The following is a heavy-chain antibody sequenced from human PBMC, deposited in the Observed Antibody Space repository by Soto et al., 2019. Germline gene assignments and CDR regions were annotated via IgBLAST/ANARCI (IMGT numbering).Heavy chain of an antibody. CDR3: ARPSVPGGSYSCHY. D-gene: IGHD1-26*01. CDR1: GGSISSSSYY. Sequence: SSETLSLTCTVSGGSISSSSYYWGWIRQPPGNGLEWIGSIYYSGSTYYNLSLKGRVTISVDTSKNQFSLKLSSVTAADTAVYYCARPSVPGGSYSCHYWGQGTLVT. J-gene: IGHJ4*02. V-gene: IGHV4-39*01. CDR2: IYYSGST.